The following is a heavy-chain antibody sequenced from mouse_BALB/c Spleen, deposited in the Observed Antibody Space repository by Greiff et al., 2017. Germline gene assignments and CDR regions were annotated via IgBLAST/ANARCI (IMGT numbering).Heavy chain of an antibody. J-gene: IGHJ4*01. D-gene: IGHD2-14*01. V-gene: IGHV1S130*01. Sequence: VQLQQSGSVLVRPGASVKLSCKASGYTFTSSWMHWAKQRPGQGLEWIGEIHPNSGNTNYNEKFKGKATLTVDTSSSTAYVDLSSLTSEDSAVYYCARSRYDVLDYWGQGTSVTVSS. CDR3: ARSRYDVLDY. CDR1: GYTFTSSW. CDR2: IHPNSGNT.